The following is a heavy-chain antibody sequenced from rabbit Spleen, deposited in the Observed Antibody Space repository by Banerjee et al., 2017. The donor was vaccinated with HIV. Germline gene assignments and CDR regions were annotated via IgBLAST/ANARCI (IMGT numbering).Heavy chain of an antibody. D-gene: IGHD1-1*01. Sequence: QEQLVESGGGLVKPEGSLKLSCTASGFSFSNKAVMCWVRQAPGKGLEWITCINAVTGKAVYASWAKGRFTFSKTSSTTVTLQMTSLTVADTATYFCARDFDCVIGCNFGWWGPGTLV. J-gene: IGHJ4*01. CDR2: INAVTGKA. CDR1: GFSFSNKAV. V-gene: IGHV1S45*01. CDR3: ARDFDCVIGCNFGW.